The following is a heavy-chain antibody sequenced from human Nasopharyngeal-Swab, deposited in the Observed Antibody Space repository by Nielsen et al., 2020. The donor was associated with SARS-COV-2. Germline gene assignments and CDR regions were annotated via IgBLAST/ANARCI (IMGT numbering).Heavy chain of an antibody. CDR3: AREFEYPRYFDL. J-gene: IGHJ2*01. V-gene: IGHV4-34*01. CDR2: INHSGST. Sequence: SETLSLTCAVYGGSFSGYYWSWIRQPPGKGLEWIGEINHSGSTNYNPSLKSRVTISVDTSKNQFSLKLSSVTAADTAVYYCAREFEYPRYFDLWGRGTLVTVSS. D-gene: IGHD6-6*01. CDR1: GGSFSGYY.